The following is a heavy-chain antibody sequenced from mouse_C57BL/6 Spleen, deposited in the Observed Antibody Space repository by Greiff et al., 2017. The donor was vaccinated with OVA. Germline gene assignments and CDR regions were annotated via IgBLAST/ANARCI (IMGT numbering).Heavy chain of an antibody. J-gene: IGHJ2*01. V-gene: IGHV5-16*01. Sequence: DVKLVESEGGLVQPGSSMKLSCTASGFTFSDYYMAWVRQVPEKGLEWVANINYDGSSTYYLDSLKSRFIISRDNAKNILYLQMSSLKSEDTATYYCARAPYDYHDLYFDYWGQGTTLTVSS. CDR1: GFTFSDYY. D-gene: IGHD2-4*01. CDR2: INYDGSST. CDR3: ARAPYDYHDLYFDY.